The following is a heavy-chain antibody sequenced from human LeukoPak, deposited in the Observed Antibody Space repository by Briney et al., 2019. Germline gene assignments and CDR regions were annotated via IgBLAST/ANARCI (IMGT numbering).Heavy chain of an antibody. CDR1: GFTFDDYA. CDR3: ARHNHAYDWDH. CDR2: ISWNSGSI. D-gene: IGHD5-12*01. Sequence: GGSLRLSCAASGFTFDDYAMHWVRQAPGKGLEWVSGISWNSGSIGYADSVKGRFTISRDNSKNMLYLQMNSLRAEDTAVYYCARHNHAYDWDHWGQGTLVTVSS. J-gene: IGHJ4*02. V-gene: IGHV3-9*01.